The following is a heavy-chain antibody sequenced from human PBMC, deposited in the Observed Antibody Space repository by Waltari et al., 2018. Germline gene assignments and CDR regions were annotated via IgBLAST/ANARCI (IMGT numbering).Heavy chain of an antibody. V-gene: IGHV3-30*02. CDR3: AKDLSFPLGYCSSTSCSTGYFQH. CDR1: GFTFSSYG. J-gene: IGHJ1*01. D-gene: IGHD2-2*01. Sequence: QVQLVESRGGVVQPGGSLRLSCAASGFTFSSYGMHWVRQAPGKGLEWVAFIRYDGSNKYYADSVKGRVAISIDNSKSTLYLQMNSLRAEDKAVYYCAKDLSFPLGYCSSTSCSTGYFQHWGQGTLVTVSS. CDR2: IRYDGSNK.